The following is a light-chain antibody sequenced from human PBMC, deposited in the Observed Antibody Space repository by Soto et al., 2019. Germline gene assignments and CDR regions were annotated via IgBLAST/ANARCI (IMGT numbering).Light chain of an antibody. CDR1: QSVSSY. V-gene: IGKV3-20*01. Sequence: EIVLTQSPATLSLSPGEGATLSCRASQSVSSYLVWYQQKPGQAPRLLIYGASSRATGIPDRFSGSGSGTDFTLTISRLEPEDFAVYYCQQYVSSPRTFGQGTKVDIK. CDR3: QQYVSSPRT. CDR2: GAS. J-gene: IGKJ1*01.